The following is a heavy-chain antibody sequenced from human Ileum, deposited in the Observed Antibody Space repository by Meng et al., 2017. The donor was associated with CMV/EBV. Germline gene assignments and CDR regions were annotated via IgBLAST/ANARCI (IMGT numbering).Heavy chain of an antibody. V-gene: IGHV3-23*01. J-gene: IGHJ6*02. D-gene: IGHD3-3*01. CDR3: ARDNPWGDFWSGLLGYYGMDV. CDR1: GFTFGSYG. Sequence: GESLKISCAASGFTFGSYGMSWVRQAPGKGLEWVAVIGDNGGITYYADPVRGRFTISRDNSKNTLYLQMNSLRAEDTAVYYCARDNPWGDFWSGLLGYYGMDVWGQGTTVTVSS. CDR2: IGDNGGIT.